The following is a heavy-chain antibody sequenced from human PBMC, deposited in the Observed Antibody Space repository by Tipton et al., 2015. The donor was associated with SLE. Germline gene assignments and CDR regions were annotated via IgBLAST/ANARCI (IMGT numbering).Heavy chain of an antibody. V-gene: IGHV4-39*07. D-gene: IGHD2-2*01. CDR1: GGSISSTGYY. J-gene: IGHJ6*03. Sequence: TLSLTCTVSGGSISSTGYYWGWIRQPPGKGLEWIGNVYYSGSTFYNPSLKSRVTVSVDTSENQFSLHLSSVTAADTAVYHCARGGGCSSTSCYRGNQRYYYYYMDVWGKGTTVTVSS. CDR2: VYYSGST. CDR3: ARGGGCSSTSCYRGNQRYYYYYMDV.